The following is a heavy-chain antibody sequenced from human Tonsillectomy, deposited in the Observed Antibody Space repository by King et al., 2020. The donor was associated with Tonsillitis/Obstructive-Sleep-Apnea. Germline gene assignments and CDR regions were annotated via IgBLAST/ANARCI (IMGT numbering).Heavy chain of an antibody. Sequence: QLVQSGGGLVQPGGSLRLSCSASGFTFSRYAMHWVRQAPGKGLDYVSGVSPNGGSTYYADSVKGRFTISRDNSKNTLYLQMSSLRAEDTAVYKCVKVAGAAHFTGLYGMDVWGQGTTVTVSS. V-gene: IGHV3-64D*06. D-gene: IGHD1-26*01. CDR3: VKVAGAAHFTGLYGMDV. CDR1: GFTFSRYA. J-gene: IGHJ6*02. CDR2: VSPNGGST.